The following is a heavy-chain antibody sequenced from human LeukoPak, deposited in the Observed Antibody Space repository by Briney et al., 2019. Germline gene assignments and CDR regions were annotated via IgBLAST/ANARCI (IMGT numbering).Heavy chain of an antibody. Sequence: GGSLRLSCAASGFTFSSYAMSWVRQAPGKGLEWVSSISVSGDNTYYADSVKGRFTISRDNSKNTLYLQMNGLRAEDTAVYYCARRYCGGDCYYFDYWGQGTLVTVSS. V-gene: IGHV3-23*01. CDR3: ARRYCGGDCYYFDY. J-gene: IGHJ4*02. D-gene: IGHD2-21*02. CDR2: ISVSGDNT. CDR1: GFTFSSYA.